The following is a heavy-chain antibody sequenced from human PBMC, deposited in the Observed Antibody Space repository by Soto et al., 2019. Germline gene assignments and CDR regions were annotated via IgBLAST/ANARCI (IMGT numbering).Heavy chain of an antibody. J-gene: IGHJ5*02. V-gene: IGHV4-39*01. CDR1: GGSVTSGSSY. CDR3: ARYSSGWANWFDP. CDR2: VFFMGNT. D-gene: IGHD6-19*01. Sequence: SETLSLTCSVSGGSVTSGSSYWGWVRQAPGKGLEWIGDVFFMGNTWYNADLKARLTISVDTSNDQFSLRLSSVTAADTAVYYCARYSSGWANWFDPWGQGTLVTVSS.